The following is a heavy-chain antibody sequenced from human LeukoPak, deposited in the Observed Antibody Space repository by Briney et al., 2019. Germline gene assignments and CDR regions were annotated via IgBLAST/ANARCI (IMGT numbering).Heavy chain of an antibody. Sequence: SETLSLTCAVYGGSFSGYYWSWIRQPPGKGLEWIGEINHSGSTNYNPSLKSRVTLSVDTSKNQFSLKLSSVTAADTAVYYCARTQYSSSSTVDYWGQGTLVTVSS. CDR3: ARTQYSSSSTVDY. CDR1: GGSFSGYY. J-gene: IGHJ4*02. D-gene: IGHD6-6*01. CDR2: INHSGST. V-gene: IGHV4-34*01.